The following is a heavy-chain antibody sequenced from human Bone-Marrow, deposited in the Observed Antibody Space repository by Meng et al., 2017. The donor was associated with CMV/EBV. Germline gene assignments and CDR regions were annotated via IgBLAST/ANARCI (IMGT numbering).Heavy chain of an antibody. Sequence: GGSLRLSCAASGFTFSSYAMSWVRQAPGKGLEWVSGISWNRATIAYADSVKGRFTISRDDAENSLYLEMNSLRPEDTALYYCVKDIGNYYGSGTYYGPFAMDVWGQGTSVTVSS. CDR2: ISWNRATI. V-gene: IGHV3-9*01. CDR3: VKDIGNYYGSGTYYGPFAMDV. CDR1: GFTFSSYA. D-gene: IGHD3-10*01. J-gene: IGHJ6*02.